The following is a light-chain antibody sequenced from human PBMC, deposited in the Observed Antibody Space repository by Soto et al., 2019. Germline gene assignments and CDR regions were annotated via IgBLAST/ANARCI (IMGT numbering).Light chain of an antibody. Sequence: QSVLTQPPSVSGAPGQRVTISCTGSSSNIGAGYDVHWYQQLPGTAPKLLIYGNSNRPSGVPDRFSGSKSGTSACLAITGLQAEDEADYYCQSYDSSLSGYVFGTGTKLTV. V-gene: IGLV1-40*01. CDR1: SSNIGAGYD. CDR3: QSYDSSLSGYV. J-gene: IGLJ1*01. CDR2: GNS.